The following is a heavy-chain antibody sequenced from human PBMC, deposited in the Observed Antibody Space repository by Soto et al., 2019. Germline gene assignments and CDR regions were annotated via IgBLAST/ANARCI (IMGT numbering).Heavy chain of an antibody. Sequence: PGESLKISGKGPGYSFTSYWISWVRQMPGTGLEWMGRIDPSDSYTNYSPSFQGHVTISADKSISTAYLQWSSLKASDTAMYYCARQNSGSYYYYYYGMDVWGQGTTVTVSS. CDR2: IDPSDSYT. D-gene: IGHD1-26*01. V-gene: IGHV5-10-1*01. CDR1: GYSFTSYW. CDR3: ARQNSGSYYYYYYGMDV. J-gene: IGHJ6*02.